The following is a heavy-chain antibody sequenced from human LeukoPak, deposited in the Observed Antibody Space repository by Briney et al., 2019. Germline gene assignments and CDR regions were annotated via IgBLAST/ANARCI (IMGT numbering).Heavy chain of an antibody. Sequence: NTSETLSLTCTVYGGSFGNYYWSWIRQPPGKGLEWIAGINQGGNTNYNPSLKSRVTISIDTSNSQFSLKLSSVTAADTAVYYCAIGPGGYYFDYWGQGTLVTVSS. CDR1: GGSFGNYY. CDR2: INQGGNT. CDR3: AIGPGGYYFDY. V-gene: IGHV4-34*01. J-gene: IGHJ4*02. D-gene: IGHD3-3*01.